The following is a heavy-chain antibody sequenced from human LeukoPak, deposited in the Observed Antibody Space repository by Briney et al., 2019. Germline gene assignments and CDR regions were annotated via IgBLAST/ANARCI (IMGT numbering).Heavy chain of an antibody. Sequence: GRSLRLSCAASGFTFSSYGMHWVRQAPGKGLEWVAVISYDGSNKYYADSVKGRFTISRDNSKNTLYLQMNSLRAEDTAVYYCAKEGGPVTTGEDYYYYGMDVWGQGTTVTVSS. D-gene: IGHD4-11*01. J-gene: IGHJ6*02. CDR1: GFTFSSYG. V-gene: IGHV3-30*18. CDR3: AKEGGPVTTGEDYYYYGMDV. CDR2: ISYDGSNK.